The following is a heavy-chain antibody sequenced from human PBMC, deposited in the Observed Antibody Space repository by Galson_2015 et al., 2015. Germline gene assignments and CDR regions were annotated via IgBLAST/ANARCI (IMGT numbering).Heavy chain of an antibody. CDR1: GGSISSGSYY. CDR3: ARDIMVRGVRWFDP. J-gene: IGHJ5*02. CDR2: IYTSGST. V-gene: IGHV4-61*02. Sequence: TCTVSGGSISSGSYYWSWIRQPAGKGLEWIGRIYTSGSTNYNPSLKSRVTISVDTSKNQFSLKLSSVTAADTAVYYCARDIMVRGVRWFDPWGQGTLVTVSS. D-gene: IGHD3-10*01.